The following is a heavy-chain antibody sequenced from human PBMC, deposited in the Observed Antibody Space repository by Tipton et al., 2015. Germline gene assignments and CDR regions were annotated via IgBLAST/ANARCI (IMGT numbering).Heavy chain of an antibody. CDR3: ARDLEHGMDV. V-gene: IGHV4-59*01. D-gene: IGHD5-24*01. CDR1: GGSINNNY. J-gene: IGHJ6*02. Sequence: LRLSCTVSGGSINNNYWSWIRQSPGEGLEWIGYIYYSGSTNYNPSLRSRVAMSMDTSKNQFSLKLSSVIAADTAVYYCARDLEHGMDVWGQGTTVTVSS. CDR2: IYYSGST.